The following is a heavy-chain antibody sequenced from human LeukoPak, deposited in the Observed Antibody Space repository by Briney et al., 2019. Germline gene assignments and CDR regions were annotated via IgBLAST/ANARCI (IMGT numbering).Heavy chain of an antibody. J-gene: IGHJ4*02. CDR3: ARDPVLGAPDYLDY. CDR1: GFPFTDYV. CDR2: TPADESIK. D-gene: IGHD1-26*01. Sequence: PGGSLRLSCTVSGFPFTDYVIHWVRQAPGKGLEWVAVTPADESIKIYNDSVRGRFTISRDNSKNIQYLQMNSVRVEDTAVYYCARDPVLGAPDYLDYWGRGTLVTVSS. V-gene: IGHV3-30-3*01.